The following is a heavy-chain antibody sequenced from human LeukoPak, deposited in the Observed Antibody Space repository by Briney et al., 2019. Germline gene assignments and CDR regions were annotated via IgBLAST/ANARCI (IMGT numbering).Heavy chain of an antibody. Sequence: PSETLSLTCTVSGGSISSYYWSWIRQPPGKGLEWIGYIYYSGSTNYNPALKSRVTISVDMSKNQFSLKLSSVTAADTAVYYCARGGGSSWYVHYYYYMDVWGKGTTVTISS. D-gene: IGHD6-13*01. CDR3: ARGGGSSWYVHYYYYMDV. J-gene: IGHJ6*03. CDR2: IYYSGST. V-gene: IGHV4-59*01. CDR1: GGSISSYY.